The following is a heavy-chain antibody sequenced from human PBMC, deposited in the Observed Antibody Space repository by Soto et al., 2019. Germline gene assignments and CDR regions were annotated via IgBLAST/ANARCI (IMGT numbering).Heavy chain of an antibody. CDR2: IWYDGSNK. Sequence: QVQLVESGGGVVQPGRSLRLSCAASGFTFSSYGMHWVRQAPGKGLEWVAVIWYDGSNKYYADSVKGRFTISRDNSKNTLYLQMNSLRAEDTAVYYCARAHSDYGRLGGYWGQGTLVTVSS. CDR1: GFTFSSYG. D-gene: IGHD4-17*01. V-gene: IGHV3-33*01. CDR3: ARAHSDYGRLGGY. J-gene: IGHJ4*02.